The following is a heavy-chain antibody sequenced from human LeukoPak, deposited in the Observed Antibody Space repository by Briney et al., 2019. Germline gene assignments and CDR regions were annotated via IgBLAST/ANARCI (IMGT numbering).Heavy chain of an antibody. Sequence: PGGSLRLSCAASGFTFSRNGMHWVRQAPGKGLEWVALIYYDGSDKYYVDSVKGRFTISRDNSKNMLYLQMNSLRAEDTAVYFCARDLLYSGSYSWYFDLWGRGIAVSVSS. CDR2: IYYDGSDK. V-gene: IGHV3-33*01. D-gene: IGHD1-26*01. J-gene: IGHJ2*01. CDR1: GFTFSRNG. CDR3: ARDLLYSGSYSWYFDL.